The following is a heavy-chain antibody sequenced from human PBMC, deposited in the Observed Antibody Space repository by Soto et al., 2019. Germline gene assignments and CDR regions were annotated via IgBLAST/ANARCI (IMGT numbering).Heavy chain of an antibody. CDR2: MNPNSGNT. CDR1: GYTFTSYD. Sequence: ASVKVYCKASGYTFTSYDINWVRQATGQGLEWMGWMNPNSGNTGYAQKFQGRVTMTRNTSISTAYMELSSLRSEDTAVYYCARGTLYSSGGDYWGQGTLVTVSS. J-gene: IGHJ4*02. D-gene: IGHD3-10*01. CDR3: ARGTLYSSGGDY. V-gene: IGHV1-8*01.